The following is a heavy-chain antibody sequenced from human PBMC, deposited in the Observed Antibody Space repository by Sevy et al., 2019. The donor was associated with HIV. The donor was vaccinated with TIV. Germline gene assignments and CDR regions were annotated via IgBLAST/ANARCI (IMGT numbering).Heavy chain of an antibody. CDR1: GFTFSSYA. CDR3: ARAPTKLTQLLPLDFGWFDP. CDR2: ISYDGSNK. D-gene: IGHD5-18*01. J-gene: IGHJ5*02. V-gene: IGHV3-30-3*01. Sequence: GGSLRLSCAASGFTFSSYAMHWVRQAPGKGLEWVAVISYDGSNKYYADSVKGRFTISRENSKNTLYLQMNSLRAEDTAVYYGARAPTKLTQLLPLDFGWFDPWGQGTLVTVSS.